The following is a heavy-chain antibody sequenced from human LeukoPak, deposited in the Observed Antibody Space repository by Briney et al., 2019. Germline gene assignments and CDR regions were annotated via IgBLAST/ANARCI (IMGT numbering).Heavy chain of an antibody. D-gene: IGHD3-10*01. J-gene: IGHJ5*02. Sequence: PSETLSLTCSVSGDSISGYYWSWIRQPAGKGLEWIGRIDTSGRTTYNPSLKSRGTTSVDTSKNQLSLKLSSVTAADTAVYYCARHYYGSGRGNWFDPWGQGTLVTVSS. CDR1: GDSISGYY. CDR2: IDTSGRT. CDR3: ARHYYGSGRGNWFDP. V-gene: IGHV4-4*07.